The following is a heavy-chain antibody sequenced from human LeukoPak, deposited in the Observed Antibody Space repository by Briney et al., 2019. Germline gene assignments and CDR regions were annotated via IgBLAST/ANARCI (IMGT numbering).Heavy chain of an antibody. Sequence: ASVKVSCKASGGTFSSYAISWVRQAPGQGLEWMGGIIPIFGTANYAQKFQGRVTITADESTSTAYMELSSLRSEDTAVYYCAREKLVVVPAAIKPLYYYYYMDVWGKGTTVTVSS. J-gene: IGHJ6*03. V-gene: IGHV1-69*13. CDR1: GGTFSSYA. CDR3: AREKLVVVPAAIKPLYYYYYMDV. CDR2: IIPIFGTA. D-gene: IGHD2-2*02.